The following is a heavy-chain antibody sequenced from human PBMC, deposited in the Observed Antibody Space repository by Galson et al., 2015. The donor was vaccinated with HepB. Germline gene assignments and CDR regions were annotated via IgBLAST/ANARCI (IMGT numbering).Heavy chain of an antibody. CDR2: ISSSGRYI. Sequence: SLRLSCAASGFTFSTYSMNWVRQAPGKGLEWVSSISSSGRYIYYADSLKGRFTISRDNAKNSLYLQMNSLRAEDTAVYYCAVGGTYYSFDYWGQGTLVTVSS. CDR1: GFTFSTYS. V-gene: IGHV3-21*01. CDR3: AVGGTYYSFDY. D-gene: IGHD1-26*01. J-gene: IGHJ4*02.